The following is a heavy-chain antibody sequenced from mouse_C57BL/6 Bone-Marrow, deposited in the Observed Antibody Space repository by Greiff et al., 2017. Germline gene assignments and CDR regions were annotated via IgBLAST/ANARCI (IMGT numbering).Heavy chain of an antibody. CDR2: IDPENGDT. V-gene: IGHV14-4*01. CDR3: AYNSWRFAY. Sequence: EVQLQQSGAELVRPGASVKLSCTASGFNIKDDYMHWVKQRPEQGLEWIGGIDPENGDTEYASKFQGKATITADTSSNTAYLQLSSLTSEDTAVCYCAYNSWRFAYWGQGTLVTVSA. J-gene: IGHJ3*01. D-gene: IGHD2-12*01. CDR1: GFNIKDDY.